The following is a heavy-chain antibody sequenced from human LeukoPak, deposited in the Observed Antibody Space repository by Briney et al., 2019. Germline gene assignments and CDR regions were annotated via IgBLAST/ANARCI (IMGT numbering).Heavy chain of an antibody. V-gene: IGHV3-30-3*01. CDR1: GGTFSSYA. Sequence: SCKASGGTFSSYAMHWVRQAPGKGLEWVAVISYDGSNKYYADSVKGRFTISRDNSKNTLYLQMNSLRVEDTAVYYCARDEKRVAGTAFFGYWGQGTLVTVSS. CDR2: ISYDGSNK. CDR3: ARDEKRVAGTAFFGY. J-gene: IGHJ4*02. D-gene: IGHD6-19*01.